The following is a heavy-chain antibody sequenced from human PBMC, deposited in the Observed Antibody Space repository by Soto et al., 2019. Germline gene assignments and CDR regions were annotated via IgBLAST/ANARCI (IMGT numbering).Heavy chain of an antibody. Sequence: SLRLSCAASGFTFDDYAMHWVRHAPGKGLEWVSGISWNSGSIGYADSVKGRFTISRDNAKNSLYLQMNSLRAEDTALYYCAKDTNPYYYYGMDVWGQGTTVTVSS. J-gene: IGHJ6*02. CDR3: AKDTNPYYYYGMDV. CDR1: GFTFDDYA. V-gene: IGHV3-9*01. CDR2: ISWNSGSI.